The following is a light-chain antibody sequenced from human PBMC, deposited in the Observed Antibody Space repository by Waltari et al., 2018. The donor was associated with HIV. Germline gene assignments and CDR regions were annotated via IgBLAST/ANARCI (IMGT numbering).Light chain of an antibody. CDR1: QNFSNH. CDR3: QQSHSWPS. V-gene: IGKV3-11*01. Sequence: ELSQSPVTLSASPGERATLFCGASQNFSNHLGWYQHRPGQSPRLLIHSASIRATDIPPRFRGRGSGTDFSLTISSLEPEDFAVYYCQQSHSWPSFGRGTKVDMK. CDR2: SAS. J-gene: IGKJ2*01.